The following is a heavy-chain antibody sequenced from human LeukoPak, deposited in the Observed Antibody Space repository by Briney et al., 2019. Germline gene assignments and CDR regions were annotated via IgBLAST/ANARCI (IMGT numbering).Heavy chain of an antibody. CDR3: ARGYFNYYYYYGMDV. CDR2: IYSGGST. J-gene: IGHJ6*02. V-gene: IGHV3-53*01. Sequence: PGGSLRLSCAASGFTVSSNYMSWVRQAPGKGLEWVSVIYSGGSTYYADSVKGRLTISRDNSKNTLYLQMNSLRAEDTAVYYCARGYFNYYYYYGMDVWGQGTTVTVSS. D-gene: IGHD2/OR15-2a*01. CDR1: GFTVSSNY.